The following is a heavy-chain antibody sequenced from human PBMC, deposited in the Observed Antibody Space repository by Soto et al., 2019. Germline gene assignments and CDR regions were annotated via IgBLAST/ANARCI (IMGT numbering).Heavy chain of an antibody. CDR1: GGSISSGGYY. CDR3: ARNVLWFGRPYYFDY. Sequence: ASETLSLTCTVSGGSISSGGYYWSWIRQHPGKGLEWIGYIYYSGSTYYNPSLKSRVTISVDTSKNQFTLKLSSVTAADTAVYYCARNVLWFGRPYYFDYWGQGSLVTVSS. D-gene: IGHD3-10*01. CDR2: IYYSGST. V-gene: IGHV4-31*03. J-gene: IGHJ4*02.